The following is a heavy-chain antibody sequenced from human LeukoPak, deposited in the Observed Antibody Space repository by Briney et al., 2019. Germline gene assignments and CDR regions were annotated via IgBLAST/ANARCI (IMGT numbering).Heavy chain of an antibody. Sequence: ASVKISCKVSGYTFTDYYMHWLQQAPGKGLEWMGLVDPEDGETIYAEKFQGRVTITADTSTDTAYMELSSLRSEDTAVYYCATDKKYGIPYFDYWGQGTLVTVSS. D-gene: IGHD5-18*01. CDR3: ATDKKYGIPYFDY. V-gene: IGHV1-69-2*01. CDR1: GYTFTDYY. CDR2: VDPEDGET. J-gene: IGHJ4*02.